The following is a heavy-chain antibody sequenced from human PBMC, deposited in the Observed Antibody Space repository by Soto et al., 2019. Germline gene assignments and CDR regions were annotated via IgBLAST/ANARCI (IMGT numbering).Heavy chain of an antibody. D-gene: IGHD4-17*01. J-gene: IGHJ4*02. CDR3: AKDRWGDFGDLNLPGY. V-gene: IGHV3-30*18. CDR1: GFTSSSFG. CDR2: ISDDGSSK. Sequence: QVLLVESGGGVVQPGRSLRISCAVSGFTSSSFGMHWVRQAPGKGLEWVAVISDDGSSKHYADSLKGRFTISRDNSNNTLYLQMDSLGPEDTAVYYCAKDRWGDFGDLNLPGYWGQGTLVTVSS.